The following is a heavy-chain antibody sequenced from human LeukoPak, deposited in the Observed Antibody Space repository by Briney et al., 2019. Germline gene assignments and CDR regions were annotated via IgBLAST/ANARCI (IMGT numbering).Heavy chain of an antibody. CDR3: VRGPYGASISKWFDP. CDR1: RDSISGYS. Sequence: SETLSLTCTVSRDSISGYSWSWIRQSPGGALEWIGYIYYSGDTAYNPSLRSRVTMSVDTSKNQFSLQLRSMTTADTAVYFCVRGPYGASISKWFDPWGQGTQVIVSS. CDR2: IYYSGDT. J-gene: IGHJ5*02. V-gene: IGHV4-59*01. D-gene: IGHD4/OR15-4a*01.